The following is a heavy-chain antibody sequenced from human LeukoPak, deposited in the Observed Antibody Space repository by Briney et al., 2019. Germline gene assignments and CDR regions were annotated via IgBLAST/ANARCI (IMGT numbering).Heavy chain of an antibody. D-gene: IGHD6-6*01. CDR2: IYTSGST. CDR1: GFTFSSYW. J-gene: IGHJ4*02. V-gene: IGHV4-4*07. CDR3: ARTGVAARTDY. Sequence: GSLRLSCAASGFTFSSYWMSWIRQPAGKGLEWIGRIYTSGSTNYNPSLKSRVTISVDTSKNQFSLKLSSVTAADTAVYYCARTGVAARTDYWGQGTLVAVSS.